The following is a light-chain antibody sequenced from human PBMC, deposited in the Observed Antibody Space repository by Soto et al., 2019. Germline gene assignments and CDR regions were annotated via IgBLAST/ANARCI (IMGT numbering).Light chain of an antibody. J-gene: IGLJ2*01. CDR3: CSYAGSTTHVI. CDR2: EGT. Sequence: QSVLTQPASVSGSPGQSITISCTGTSSDVGTSNLVSWYQQCPGKTPKLMIYEGTKRPSGVSNRFSGSKSGNTASLTISGLQAAYDAEYYCCSYAGSTTHVIFGGGTKLTVL. CDR1: SSDVGTSNL. V-gene: IGLV2-23*01.